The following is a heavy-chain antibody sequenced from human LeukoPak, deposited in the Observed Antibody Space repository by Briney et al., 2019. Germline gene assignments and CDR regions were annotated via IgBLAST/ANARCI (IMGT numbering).Heavy chain of an antibody. CDR2: INHSGST. CDR1: GGSFSGYY. D-gene: IGHD2-2*02. Sequence: SETLSLTCAVYGGSFSGYYWSWIRQPPGKGLEWIGEINHSGSTNYNPSLKSRVTISVDTSKNQFSLKLSSVTAADTAVYYCARGGIVAVPAAIRSHWFDPWGQGTLVTVSS. CDR3: ARGGIVAVPAAIRSHWFDP. J-gene: IGHJ5*02. V-gene: IGHV4-34*01.